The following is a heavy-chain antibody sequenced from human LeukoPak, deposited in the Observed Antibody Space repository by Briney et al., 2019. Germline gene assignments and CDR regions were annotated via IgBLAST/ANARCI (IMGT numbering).Heavy chain of an antibody. CDR2: ISYDGSNK. CDR1: GFTFSSYA. J-gene: IGHJ5*02. CDR3: AREFIGISSGWHPYNWFDP. Sequence: GGSLRLSCAASGFTFSSYAMHWVRQAPGKGLEWVAVISYDGSNKYYADSVKGRFTISRDNSKNTLYLQMNSLRAEDTAVYYCAREFIGISSGWHPYNWFDPWGQGTLVTVSP. V-gene: IGHV3-30*04. D-gene: IGHD6-19*01.